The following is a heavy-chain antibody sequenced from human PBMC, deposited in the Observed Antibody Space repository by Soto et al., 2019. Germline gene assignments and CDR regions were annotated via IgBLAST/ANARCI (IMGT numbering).Heavy chain of an antibody. CDR3: ARRVKYGSGRRPAYYFDY. J-gene: IGHJ4*02. Sequence: SATLSLTCTVSGGSISSYYWSWIRQPPGKGLEWIGYIYYSGNTNYNPSLKSRVTISVDTSKNQFSLKLSSVTAADTAVYYCARRVKYGSGRRPAYYFDYWGQGTLVTVSS. D-gene: IGHD3-10*01. CDR2: IYYSGNT. V-gene: IGHV4-59*01. CDR1: GGSISSYY.